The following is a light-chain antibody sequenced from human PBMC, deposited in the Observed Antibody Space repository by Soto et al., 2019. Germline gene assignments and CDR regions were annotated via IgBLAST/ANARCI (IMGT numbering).Light chain of an antibody. CDR3: QQRNNWPWT. CDR1: QSVSSNY. Sequence: EIVLTQSPATLSLSPGEGATLSCRASQSVSSNYLAWYQQKPGQAPRLLIYGASSRATGIPDRFSGSGSGTDFTLTISSLEPEDFAVYYCQQRNNWPWTFGQGTKVDI. V-gene: IGKV3D-20*02. J-gene: IGKJ1*01. CDR2: GAS.